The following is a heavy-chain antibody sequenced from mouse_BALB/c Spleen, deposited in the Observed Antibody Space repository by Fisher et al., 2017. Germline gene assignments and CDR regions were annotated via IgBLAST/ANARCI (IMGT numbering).Heavy chain of an antibody. J-gene: IGHJ4*01. CDR3: ARRYYGGDAMDY. Sequence: KFKGKATLTVDKSSSTAYMQLKSLTSEDSAVYYCARRYYGGDAMDYWGQGTSVTVSS. D-gene: IGHD1-1*01. V-gene: IGHV1-42*01.